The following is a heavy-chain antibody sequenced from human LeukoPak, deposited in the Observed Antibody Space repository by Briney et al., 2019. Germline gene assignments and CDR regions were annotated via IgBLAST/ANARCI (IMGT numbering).Heavy chain of an antibody. V-gene: IGHV4-59*08. Sequence: PSETLSLTCTVSGDSINSNNWSWIRQPPGKGLEWLGYIYYRGSANYNPSLKSRVSISIDTSKNQFSLKLTSVTAADTAVYYCARLRPDWLLARGQRTLVTVSS. J-gene: IGHJ4*02. D-gene: IGHD5-12*01. CDR3: ARLRPDWLLA. CDR1: GDSINSNN. CDR2: IYYRGSA.